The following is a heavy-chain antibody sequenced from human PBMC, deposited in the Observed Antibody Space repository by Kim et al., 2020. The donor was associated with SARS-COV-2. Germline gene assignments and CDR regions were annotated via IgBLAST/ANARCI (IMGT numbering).Heavy chain of an antibody. Sequence: GGSLRLSCAASGFTFSSYAMSWVRQAPGKGLEWVSAISGSGGSKYYADSVKGRFTISRDNSKNTLYLQMNSLRAEDTAVYYCVKVDTAMVTDGMDVWGQGTTVTVSS. CDR3: VKVDTAMVTDGMDV. D-gene: IGHD5-18*01. V-gene: IGHV3-23*01. J-gene: IGHJ6*02. CDR1: GFTFSSYA. CDR2: ISGSGGSK.